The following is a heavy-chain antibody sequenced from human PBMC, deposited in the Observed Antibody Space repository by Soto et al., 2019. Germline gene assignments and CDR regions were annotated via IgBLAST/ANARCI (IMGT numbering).Heavy chain of an antibody. CDR2: IKEDGSEK. CDR3: ARLTPW. V-gene: IGHV3-7*01. J-gene: IGHJ4*02. D-gene: IGHD2-15*01. CDR1: GFIFSSYW. Sequence: EAQLVESGGGLGQPGGSLRLSCAASGFIFSSYWMSWVRQAPGRGLEWVATIKEDGSEKWYVDSVKGRFTISRDNAKNSLFLQMNSRRAEDTAVYYCARLTPWWGQGTLVTVSS.